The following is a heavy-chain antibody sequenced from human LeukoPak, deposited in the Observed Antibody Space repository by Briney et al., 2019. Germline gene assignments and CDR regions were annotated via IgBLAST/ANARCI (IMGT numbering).Heavy chain of an antibody. J-gene: IGHJ6*04. CDR1: GGSFSGYY. D-gene: IGHD6-13*01. V-gene: IGHV4-34*01. CDR3: ARDLIAAAGSKPRDYYYYGMDV. Sequence: SETLSLTCAVYGGSFSGYYWSWIRQPPGKGLEWIGEINHSGSTNYNPSLKSRVTISVDTSKNQFSLKLSSVTAADTAVYYCARDLIAAAGSKPRDYYYYGMDVWGKGTTVTVSS. CDR2: INHSGST.